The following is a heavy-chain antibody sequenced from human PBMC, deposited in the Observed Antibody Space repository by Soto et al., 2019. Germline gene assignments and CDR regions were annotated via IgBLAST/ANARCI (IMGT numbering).Heavy chain of an antibody. CDR2: IYSGGST. V-gene: IGHV3-66*01. D-gene: IGHD2-2*01. J-gene: IGHJ6*02. Sequence: PGGSLRLSCAASGFAVSSNYMSWVRQAPGKGLEWVSVIYSGGSTYYADSVKGRFTISRDNSKNTLYLQMNSLRAEDTAVYYCAREWVVSTRYDYYYYYGMDVWGQGTKVTVSS. CDR1: GFAVSSNY. CDR3: AREWVVSTRYDYYYYYGMDV.